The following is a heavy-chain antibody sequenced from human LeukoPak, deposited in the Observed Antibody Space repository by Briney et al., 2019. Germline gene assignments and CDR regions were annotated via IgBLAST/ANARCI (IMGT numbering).Heavy chain of an antibody. CDR1: GGSFSGYY. V-gene: IGHV4-34*09. D-gene: IGHD6-6*01. CDR2: IYYTGST. Sequence: PSETLSLTCAVYGGSFSGYYWSWIRQPPGKGLEWIGYIYYTGSTYYSPSLKSRLTISLDTSKNQFSLRLSSVTAADTAVYYCARDSRARRIDYWGQGTLVTVSS. CDR3: ARDSRARRIDY. J-gene: IGHJ4*02.